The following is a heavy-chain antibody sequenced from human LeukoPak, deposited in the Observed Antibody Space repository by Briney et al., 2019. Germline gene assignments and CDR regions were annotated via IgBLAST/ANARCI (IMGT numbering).Heavy chain of an antibody. V-gene: IGHV4-34*01. CDR1: GGSFSGYY. CDR3: AREPYYDFWSGYPNYFDY. J-gene: IGHJ4*02. CDR2: INHSGST. D-gene: IGHD3-3*01. Sequence: SETLFLTCAVYGGSFSGYYWSWIRQPPGKGLEWIGEINHSGSTNYNPSLKSRVTISVDTSKNQFSLKLSSVTAADTAVYYCAREPYYDFWSGYPNYFDYWGQGTLVTVSS.